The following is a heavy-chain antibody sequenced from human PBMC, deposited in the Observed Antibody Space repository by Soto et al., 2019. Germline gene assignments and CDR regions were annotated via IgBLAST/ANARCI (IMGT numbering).Heavy chain of an antibody. V-gene: IGHV1-3*01. CDR3: ARPSGYYFYDY. J-gene: IGHJ4*02. CDR1: GYTFTSYA. CDR2: INAGNGNT. D-gene: IGHD3-3*01. Sequence: QVQLVQSGAEVKKPGASVKVSCKASGYTFTSYAMHWVRQAPGQRLEWMGWINAGNGNTKYSQKFQDRVTITKDTSASTAYMELSSLRSEDTAVYYCARPSGYYFYDYWGQGTLVTVSS.